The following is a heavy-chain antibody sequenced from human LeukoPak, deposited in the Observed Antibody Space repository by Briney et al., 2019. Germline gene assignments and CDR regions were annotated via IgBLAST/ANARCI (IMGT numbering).Heavy chain of an antibody. Sequence: ASVKVSCKASGYTFTSYAMHWVRQAPGQRLEWMGWFDAGNGNTKYSQKFQGRVTITRDTSASTAYMELSSLRSEDTAVYYCARDLLAVAGTKAAGSHYYYYGMDVWGQGTTVTVSS. J-gene: IGHJ6*02. D-gene: IGHD6-19*01. CDR1: GYTFTSYA. V-gene: IGHV1-3*01. CDR2: FDAGNGNT. CDR3: ARDLLAVAGTKAAGSHYYYYGMDV.